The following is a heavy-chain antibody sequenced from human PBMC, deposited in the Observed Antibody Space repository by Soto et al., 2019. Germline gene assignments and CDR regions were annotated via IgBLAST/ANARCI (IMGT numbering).Heavy chain of an antibody. CDR3: ARVYCSGGSCYSVYYGMDV. CDR2: ISAYNGNT. V-gene: IGHV1-18*04. CDR1: GYTFTSYG. D-gene: IGHD2-15*01. Sequence: ASVKVSCKASGYTFTSYGISWVRKAPGQGLEWMGWISAYNGNTNYAQKLQGRVTMTTDTSTSTAYMELRSLRSDDTAVYYCARVYCSGGSCYSVYYGMDVWGQGTTVTVSS. J-gene: IGHJ6*02.